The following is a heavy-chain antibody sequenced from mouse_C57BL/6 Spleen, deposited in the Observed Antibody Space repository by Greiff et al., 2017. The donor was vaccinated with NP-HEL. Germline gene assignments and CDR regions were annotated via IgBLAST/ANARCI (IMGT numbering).Heavy chain of an antibody. J-gene: IGHJ3*01. V-gene: IGHV1-15*01. Sequence: QVQLQQSGAELVRPGASVTLSCKASGYTFTDYEMHWVKQTPVHGLEWIGAIDPETGGTAYNQKFKGKAILTADKSSSTAYMELRSLTSEDSAVYYCTRKTGRVAWFAYWGQGTLVTVSA. CDR3: TRKTGRVAWFAY. D-gene: IGHD4-1*01. CDR1: GYTFTDYE. CDR2: IDPETGGT.